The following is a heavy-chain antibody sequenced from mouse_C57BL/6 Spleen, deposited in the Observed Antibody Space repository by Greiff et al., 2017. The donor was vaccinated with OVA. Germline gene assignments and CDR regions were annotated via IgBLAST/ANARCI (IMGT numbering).Heavy chain of an antibody. V-gene: IGHV5-6*01. CDR3: AREGITTVRAYFDY. D-gene: IGHD1-1*01. CDR2: ISSGGSYT. Sequence: EVKLVESGGDLVKPGGSLKLSCAASGFTFSSYGMSWVRQTPDKRLEWVATISSGGSYTYYPDSVKGRFPISRDNAKNTLYLQMSSLKSEDTAMYYCAREGITTVRAYFDYWGKGTTLTVSS. CDR1: GFTFSSYG. J-gene: IGHJ2*01.